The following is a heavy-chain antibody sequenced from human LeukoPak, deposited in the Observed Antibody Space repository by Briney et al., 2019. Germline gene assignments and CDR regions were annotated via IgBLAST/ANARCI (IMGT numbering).Heavy chain of an antibody. D-gene: IGHD4-17*01. J-gene: IGHJ4*02. Sequence: SGPTLVNPTQTLTLTCTFSGFSLGTSGMCVSWIRQPPGKALEWFTLIDWDDNKYYSTSLRTRLTISKDTSKNQVVLTMTNMDPVDTATYYCARYLYGDSASYFDSWGLGTLVIVSS. CDR3: ARYLYGDSASYFDS. CDR1: GFSLGTSGMC. V-gene: IGHV2-70*01. CDR2: IDWDDNK.